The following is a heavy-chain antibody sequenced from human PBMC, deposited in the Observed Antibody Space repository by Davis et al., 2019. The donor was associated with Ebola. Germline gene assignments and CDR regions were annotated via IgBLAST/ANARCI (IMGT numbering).Heavy chain of an antibody. CDR1: GGSFSGYY. CDR2: INHSGST. J-gene: IGHJ4*02. V-gene: IGHV4-34*01. Sequence: SETLSLTCAAYGGSFSGYYWSWIRQAPGKGLEWIGEINHSGSTNYNTSFKRRLTISVDTYKNQFSMKLSSVTAADTAVYYCARVPGLRGYFDYWGQGTLVTVSS. CDR3: ARVPGLRGYFDY.